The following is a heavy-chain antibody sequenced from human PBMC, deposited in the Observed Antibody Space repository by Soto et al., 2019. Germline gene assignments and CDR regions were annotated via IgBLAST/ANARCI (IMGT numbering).Heavy chain of an antibody. CDR3: TRPDYGGNSGTGDY. CDR1: GLAFVGSG. Sequence: EVQLVESGGGLVQPGGSLKLSCVASGLAFVGSGIHWVRQASGKGLEWVGRIRSNTNNYATEYAASVKGRFIISRDDLRNTAYLQMNSLKTEDTALYYCTRPDYGGNSGTGDYWGQGTLVTVSP. V-gene: IGHV3-73*02. CDR2: IRSNTNNYAT. D-gene: IGHD4-17*01. J-gene: IGHJ4*02.